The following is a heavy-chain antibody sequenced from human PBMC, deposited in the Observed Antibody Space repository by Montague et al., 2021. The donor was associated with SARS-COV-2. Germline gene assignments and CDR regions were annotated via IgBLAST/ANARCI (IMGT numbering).Heavy chain of an antibody. CDR3: ARQLRVRRTWQVGDYNHYGMDV. J-gene: IGHJ6*02. V-gene: IGHV4-59*08. CDR2: IYYSGST. CDR1: GGSISNYH. D-gene: IGHD3-10*01. Sequence: SETLSLTCTVSGGSISNYHWNWIRQPSGKGLEWIAYIYYSGSTNYNPSLQSRVTISVDTSRNQFSLRLTSVTAADTAVYYCARQLRVRRTWQVGDYNHYGMDVWGQGTTVSVSS.